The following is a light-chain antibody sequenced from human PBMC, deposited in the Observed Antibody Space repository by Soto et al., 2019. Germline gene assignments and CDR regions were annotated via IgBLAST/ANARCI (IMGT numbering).Light chain of an antibody. CDR3: QQRSSWPPYT. Sequence: IVLTQTQATVSLSPGPRDTLTCSSSQSVSIYLAWYQQKPGQAPRLLIYDASNRATGIPARFSGSGSGTDFTLTISSIEPEDFAVYYCQQRSSWPPYTFGQGTKLEIK. CDR1: QSVSIY. V-gene: IGKV3-11*01. J-gene: IGKJ2*01. CDR2: DAS.